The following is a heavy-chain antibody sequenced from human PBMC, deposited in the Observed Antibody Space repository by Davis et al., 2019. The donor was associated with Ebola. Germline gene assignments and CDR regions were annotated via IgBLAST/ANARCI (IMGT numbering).Heavy chain of an antibody. CDR1: GGSFSGYY. CDR3: ARGPTRYYFDY. CDR2: IYHSGTT. V-gene: IGHV4-34*01. Sequence: SETLSLTCAVYGGSFSGYYWTWIRQSPGKGLEWIGYIYHSGTTYYNPSLKSRVTISVDRSKNQFSLNLSSVTAADTAVYYCARGPTRYYFDYWGQGSLVTVSS. J-gene: IGHJ4*02.